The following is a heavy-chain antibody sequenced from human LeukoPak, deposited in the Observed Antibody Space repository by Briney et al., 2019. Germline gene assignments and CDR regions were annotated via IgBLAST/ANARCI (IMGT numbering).Heavy chain of an antibody. Sequence: SETLSLTCAVYGGSFSGYYWSWIRQPPGKGLEWIGEINHSGSTNYNPSLKSRVTISVDTSKNPFSPKLSSVTAADTPVYYCVRGESKVATYFDYWGQGTLVTVSS. J-gene: IGHJ4*02. CDR3: VRGESKVATYFDY. CDR2: INHSGST. D-gene: IGHD5-12*01. V-gene: IGHV4-34*01. CDR1: GGSFSGYY.